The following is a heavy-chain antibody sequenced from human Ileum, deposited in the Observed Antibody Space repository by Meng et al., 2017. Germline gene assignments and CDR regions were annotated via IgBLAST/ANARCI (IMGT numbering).Heavy chain of an antibody. J-gene: IGHJ4*02. D-gene: IGHD2-15*01. CDR1: GFTFDSYA. CDR3: AAGRGNVVMTAPGRDF. Sequence: EVQLLEFGGGLVQPGGSLRLTCATSGFTFDSYAMTWVRQAPGKGLEWVSGISGSGGSTYYADSVRGRFTISRDYSKNTLYLQMNSVRAEDTAVYYCAAGRGNVVMTAPGRDFWGQGTLVTVSS. V-gene: IGHV3-23*01. CDR2: ISGSGGST.